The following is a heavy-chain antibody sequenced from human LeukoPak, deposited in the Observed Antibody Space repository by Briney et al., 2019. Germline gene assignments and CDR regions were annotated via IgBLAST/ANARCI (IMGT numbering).Heavy chain of an antibody. CDR2: INPNSGGT. CDR1: GYTSTVYY. J-gene: IGHJ4*02. CDR3: SRSSRDGYNYVYEY. V-gene: IGHV1-2*02. D-gene: IGHD5-24*01. Sequence: ASVKVSCKASGYTSTVYYMHWVRQAPGQGLEWMGWINPNSGGTNYAQNFQGRVTMTRDTSISTAYMELSRLRSDDTAVYYCSRSSRDGYNYVYEYWGQGTLVTVSS.